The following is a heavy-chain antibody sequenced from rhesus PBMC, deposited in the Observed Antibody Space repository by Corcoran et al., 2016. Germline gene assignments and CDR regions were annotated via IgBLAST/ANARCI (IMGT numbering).Heavy chain of an antibody. D-gene: IGHD3-28*01. CDR2: INGNSGST. V-gene: IGHV4-80*01. CDR3: ARLTYYYDSGYFDY. J-gene: IGHJ4*01. Sequence: QVQLQESGPGLVKPSETLSLTCAVSGGSFSSYWWSWIRQPPGKGLEWIGEINGNSGSTNYNPSLQSRVTISNAASKNQFSLKLSSVTAADTAVYYCARLTYYYDSGYFDYWGQGVLVTVSS. CDR1: GGSFSSYW.